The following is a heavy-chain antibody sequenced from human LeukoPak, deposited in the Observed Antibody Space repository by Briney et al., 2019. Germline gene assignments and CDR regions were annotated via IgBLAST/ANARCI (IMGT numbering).Heavy chain of an antibody. Sequence: GGSLRLSCAASGFTFATYYMTWVRQAPGKGLEWVSTISGSGDITYYADSVRGRFTISRDNSKDTLYLQMNNLRAEDTAVYYCLRWSGFRYWGQGTRVTVSS. CDR3: LRWSGFRY. CDR2: ISGSGDIT. V-gene: IGHV3-23*01. CDR1: GFTFATYY. D-gene: IGHD3-3*01. J-gene: IGHJ4*02.